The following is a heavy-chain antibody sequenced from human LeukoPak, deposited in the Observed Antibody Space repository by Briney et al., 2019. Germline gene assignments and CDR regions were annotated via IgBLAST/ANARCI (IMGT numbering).Heavy chain of an antibody. V-gene: IGHV4-59*01. J-gene: IGHJ2*01. CDR1: GGSISSYY. D-gene: IGHD4/OR15-4a*01. CDR3: ARYGAAPVVGSYFDL. Sequence: SETLSLTCTVSGGSISSYYWSWIRQPPGKGLEWIGYIYYSGSTNYNPSLKSRVTISVDTSKNQFSLKLSSVTAADTAVYYCARYGAAPVVGSYFDLWGRGTLATVSS. CDR2: IYYSGST.